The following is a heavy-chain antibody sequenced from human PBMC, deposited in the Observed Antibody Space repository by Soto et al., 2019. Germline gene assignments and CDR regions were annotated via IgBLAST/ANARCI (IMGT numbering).Heavy chain of an antibody. CDR3: AGGLAAADPSYYYYYGMDV. D-gene: IGHD6-13*01. CDR1: GGTFSSYA. J-gene: IGHJ6*02. CDR2: IIPIFGTA. Sequence: QVQLVQSGAEVKKPGSSVKVSCKASGGTFSSYAISWVRQAPGQGLEWMGGIIPIFGTANYAQKFQGRVTITADESTSTAYMELSSLRSEDTAVYYCAGGLAAADPSYYYYYGMDVWGQGTTVTVSS. V-gene: IGHV1-69*01.